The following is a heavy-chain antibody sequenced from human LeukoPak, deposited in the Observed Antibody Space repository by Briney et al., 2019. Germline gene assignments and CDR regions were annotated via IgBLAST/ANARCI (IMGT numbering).Heavy chain of an antibody. CDR3: VKDRSPGGYSSGWYNFYFDY. CDR1: GFTLSSSA. D-gene: IGHD6-19*01. J-gene: IGHJ4*02. Sequence: GGSLRLSCSPSGFTLSSSALHWVRPAPGEGLEYVSALSSIGGSTYYADSVKGRFSLSRDNFKNTLYLQMSSLRAEDTAVYYCVKDRSPGGYSSGWYNFYFDYWGQGTLVTVSS. CDR2: LSSIGGST. V-gene: IGHV3-64D*06.